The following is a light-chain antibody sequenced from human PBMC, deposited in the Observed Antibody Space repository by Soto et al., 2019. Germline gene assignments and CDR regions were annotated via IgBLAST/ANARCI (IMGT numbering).Light chain of an antibody. J-gene: IGKJ1*01. CDR2: GAF. CDR1: QSVSSN. Sequence: EILMTQSPVTLSVSPGERATLSCRASQSVSSNLAWYQQKPGQAPSLLIYGAFTRAPGIPARFSGSGSGTDFTLTISSLEPEDFAVYYCQQRSNWPWTFGQGTKVDI. V-gene: IGKV3-11*01. CDR3: QQRSNWPWT.